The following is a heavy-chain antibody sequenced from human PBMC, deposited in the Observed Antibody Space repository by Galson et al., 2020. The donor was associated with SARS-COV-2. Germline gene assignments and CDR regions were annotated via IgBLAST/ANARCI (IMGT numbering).Heavy chain of an antibody. V-gene: IGHV5-10-1*01. D-gene: IGHD3-3*01. Sequence: HGESLKIPCQGSGYSFTSYWISWVRQMPGKGLEWMGRILPSDSYTNYTPSFQGHVPISADKSISTAYLHWSSLKASDNPMYYCARWRTDFWSGYHDYWGQGTLVTVAS. J-gene: IGHJ4*02. CDR1: GYSFTSYW. CDR2: ILPSDSYT. CDR3: ARWRTDFWSGYHDY.